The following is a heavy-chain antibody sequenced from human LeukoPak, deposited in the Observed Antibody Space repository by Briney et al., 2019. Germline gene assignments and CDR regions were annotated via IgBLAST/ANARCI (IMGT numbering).Heavy chain of an antibody. D-gene: IGHD4-17*01. V-gene: IGHV3-11*04. CDR1: GFTFNDYC. Sequence: GGSLRLSCAASGFTFNDYCMGWIRQAPGKGLEWVSYISSRGSSIYYADSVMGRFTISRDNAKNSLFLQMNSLRAEDTAVYYCARAVITPYYYYYMDVWGKGTTVTVSS. CDR3: ARAVITPYYYYYMDV. CDR2: ISSRGSSI. J-gene: IGHJ6*03.